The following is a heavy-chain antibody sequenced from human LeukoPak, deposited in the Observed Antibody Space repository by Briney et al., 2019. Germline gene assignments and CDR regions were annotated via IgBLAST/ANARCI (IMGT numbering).Heavy chain of an antibody. CDR3: GRGESSGWYRGVYFDY. J-gene: IGHJ4*02. D-gene: IGHD6-19*01. Sequence: SETLSLTCAVSGGSISSSNYWSWVRQPPGKGLEWIGEINHSGSTNYNPSLKSRVTISVDTSKNQFSLKLSSVTAADTAVYYCGRGESSGWYRGVYFDYWGQGTLVTVSS. CDR2: INHSGST. V-gene: IGHV4-4*02. CDR1: GGSISSSNY.